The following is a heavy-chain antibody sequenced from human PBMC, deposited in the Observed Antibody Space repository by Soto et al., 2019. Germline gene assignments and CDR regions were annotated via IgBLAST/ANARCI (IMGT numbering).Heavy chain of an antibody. CDR1: GYSISSGYY. CDR2: IHHSGRT. D-gene: IGHD3-10*02. V-gene: IGHV4-38-2*01. J-gene: IGHJ6*02. CDR3: ARGPRSYYVRRSAGMDV. Sequence: PSETLSLTCAVSGYSISSGYYSGWIRQPPGKGLEWIGSIHHSGRTYYNPSLKSRVTISVDTSKNPLYLQMSTVTAADTAVYYCARGPRSYYVRRSAGMDVWGQGTTVTVSS.